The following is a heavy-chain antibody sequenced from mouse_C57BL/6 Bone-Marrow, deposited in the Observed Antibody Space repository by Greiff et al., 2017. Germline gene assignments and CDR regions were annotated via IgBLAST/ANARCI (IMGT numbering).Heavy chain of an antibody. V-gene: IGHV1-59*01. CDR2: IYPSDSYT. D-gene: IGHD1-1*01. CDR1: GYTFTSYW. Sequence: QVKLQQPGAELVRPGTSVKLSCKASGYTFTSYWMHWVKQRPGQGLEWIGVIYPSDSYTNYNQKFKGKATLTVDTSSSTAYMQLSSLTSEASAVYYCARLDYGSSYDAMYYWGQGTSVTVSS. CDR3: ARLDYGSSYDAMYY. J-gene: IGHJ4*01.